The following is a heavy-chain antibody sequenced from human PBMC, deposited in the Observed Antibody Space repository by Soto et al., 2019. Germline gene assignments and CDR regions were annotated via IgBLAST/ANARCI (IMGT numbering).Heavy chain of an antibody. CDR2: VYWNGNE. CDR3: XXXXXXXXXDSSFDL. J-gene: IGHJ2*01. Sequence: QITLKESAPTLVMPTETLTLTCAFSGFSLTTTGVGVGWXRQPPGXXXEWLGIVYWNGNEHYSPPLRSRLSITKDTSKNXXXXXXXXXXXXXXXXXXXXXXXXXXXXDSSFDLWGRGTLVTVSS. D-gene: IGHD2-15*01. V-gene: IGHV2-5*01. CDR1: GFSLTTTGVG.